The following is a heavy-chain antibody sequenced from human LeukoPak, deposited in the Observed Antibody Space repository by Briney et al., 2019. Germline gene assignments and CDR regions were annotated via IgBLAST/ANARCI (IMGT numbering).Heavy chain of an antibody. CDR2: IGSAGDT. J-gene: IGHJ6*02. CDR1: GFTFSSFD. Sequence: GGSLRLSCAASGFTFSSFDMHCVRQATGKGLEWVSAIGSAGDTYYPGSVKGRFTVSRENAKNSLYLQMNSLRAGDTAVYYCARRHPLSSYYGMDVWGQGTTVTVSS. CDR3: ARRHPLSSYYGMDV. V-gene: IGHV3-13*04. D-gene: IGHD2-2*01.